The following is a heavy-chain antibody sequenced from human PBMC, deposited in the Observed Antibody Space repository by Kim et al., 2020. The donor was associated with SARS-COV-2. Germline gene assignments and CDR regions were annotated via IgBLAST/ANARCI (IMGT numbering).Heavy chain of an antibody. Sequence: SETLSLTCAVSGGSISSGGYSWSWIRQPPGKGLEGIGYIYYSGSTYYNPSLKSRVTISVDRSKNQFSLKLSSVTAADTAVYYCARGYGSGSPYGMDVWGQGTTVTVSS. CDR1: GGSISSGGYS. V-gene: IGHV4-30-2*01. CDR3: ARGYGSGSPYGMDV. CDR2: IYYSGST. D-gene: IGHD3-10*01. J-gene: IGHJ6*02.